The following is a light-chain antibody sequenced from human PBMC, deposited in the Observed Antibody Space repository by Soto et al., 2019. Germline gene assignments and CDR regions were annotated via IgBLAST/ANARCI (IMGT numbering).Light chain of an antibody. J-gene: IGKJ2*01. CDR3: QHYGSSPLT. CDR1: QSVTNNY. V-gene: IGKV3-20*01. CDR2: GAS. Sequence: EVVLTQSPGTLSLSPGERATLSCRASQSVTNNYLAWYQQKPGQAPSHLIYGASSRATGFPDRFTGSGSGTDFILTISRLEPEDLAVYYCQHYGSSPLTFGQGTKLEIK.